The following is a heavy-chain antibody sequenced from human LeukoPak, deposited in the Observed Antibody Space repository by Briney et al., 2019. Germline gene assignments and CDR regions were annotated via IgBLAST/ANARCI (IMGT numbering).Heavy chain of an antibody. CDR1: GFTFSSYE. Sequence: GGSLRLSCAASGFTFSSYEMNWVRQAPGKGLEWVSYIGTSGSPIDYGNSVKGRFTISRDNAKNSLYLQMNSLRAEDTALYYCARRGFYDTSGYLFDYWGQGTLVTVSS. D-gene: IGHD3-22*01. CDR3: ARRGFYDTSGYLFDY. J-gene: IGHJ4*02. CDR2: IGTSGSPI. V-gene: IGHV3-48*03.